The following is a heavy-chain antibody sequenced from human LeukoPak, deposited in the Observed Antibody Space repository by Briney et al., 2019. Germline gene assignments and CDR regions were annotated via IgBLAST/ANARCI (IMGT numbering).Heavy chain of an antibody. Sequence: ASVKVSCKASGGSFSSNAISWVRQAPGQGLEWMGWISAYNGNTNYAQKLQGRVTMTTDTSTSTAYMELRSLRSDDTAVYYCARDGEDYYDSSGYYDYWGQGTLVTVSS. CDR3: ARDGEDYYDSSGYYDY. J-gene: IGHJ4*02. V-gene: IGHV1-18*01. CDR2: ISAYNGNT. D-gene: IGHD3-22*01. CDR1: GGSFSSNA.